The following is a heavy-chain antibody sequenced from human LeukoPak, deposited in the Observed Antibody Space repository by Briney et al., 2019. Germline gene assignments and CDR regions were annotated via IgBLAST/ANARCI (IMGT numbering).Heavy chain of an antibody. CDR1: GGSISSGGYY. Sequence: NPSQTLSLTCTVSGGSISSGGYYWSWIRQHPGKGLEWIGYIYYSGSTYYNPSLKSRATISVDTSKNQFSLKLSSVTAADTAVYYCASLGGDIHYMDVWGKGTTVTVTS. J-gene: IGHJ6*03. D-gene: IGHD3-9*01. V-gene: IGHV4-31*03. CDR2: IYYSGST. CDR3: ASLGGDIHYMDV.